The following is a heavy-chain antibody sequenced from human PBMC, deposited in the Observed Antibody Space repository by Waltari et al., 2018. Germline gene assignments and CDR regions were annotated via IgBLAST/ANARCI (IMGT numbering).Heavy chain of an antibody. Sequence: EVQLVESGGGLVQPGGSLRLSCVASGFSTDYWLDWVRQAPGKGLVWVSRMKTDGTSITYADSVKGRFTISRDSAKNTYYLQMNGLRAEDTAVYYCTTNPGYWGQGTLVTVSS. CDR2: MKTDGTSI. CDR1: GFSTDYW. V-gene: IGHV3-74*03. J-gene: IGHJ4*02. CDR3: TTNPGY.